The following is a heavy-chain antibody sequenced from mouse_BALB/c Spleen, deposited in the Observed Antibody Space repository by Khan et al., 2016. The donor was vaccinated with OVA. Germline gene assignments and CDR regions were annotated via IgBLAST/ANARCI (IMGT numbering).Heavy chain of an antibody. D-gene: IGHD2-1*01. CDR1: GFTFSTYA. CDR3: ARSPYGNFAY. J-gene: IGHJ3*01. Sequence: EVELVESGGGLVKPGGSLKLSCAASGFTFSTYAMSWVRQTPEKRLEWVATISSDGDYTYFPDTVTGRFTFSRDNATNTLCLQMTSLRSEDAAIYYCARSPYGNFAYWGQGTLVTVSA. V-gene: IGHV5-9-3*01. CDR2: ISSDGDYT.